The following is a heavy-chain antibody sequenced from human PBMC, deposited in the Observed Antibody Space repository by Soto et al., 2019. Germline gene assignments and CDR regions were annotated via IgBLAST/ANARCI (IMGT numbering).Heavy chain of an antibody. Sequence: SETLSLTCTVSGGSISSSSYYWGWIRQPPGKGLKWIGSIYYSGSTYYNPSLKSRVTISVDTSKNQFSLKLSSVTAADTAVYYCARGGSWIQLWTPRTSFDYWGQGTLVTVSS. V-gene: IGHV4-39*01. D-gene: IGHD5-18*01. CDR2: IYYSGST. CDR1: GGSISSSSYY. CDR3: ARGGSWIQLWTPRTSFDY. J-gene: IGHJ4*02.